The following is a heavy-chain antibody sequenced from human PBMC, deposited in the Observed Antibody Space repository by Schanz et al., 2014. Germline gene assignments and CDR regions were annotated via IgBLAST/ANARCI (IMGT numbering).Heavy chain of an antibody. CDR3: AREPLSGYNWFDP. V-gene: IGHV4-61*02. CDR1: GGSISSGTYY. CDR2: IYTSGST. D-gene: IGHD6-25*01. J-gene: IGHJ5*02. Sequence: QVQLQESGPGLVKPSQTLSLTCIVSGGSISSGTYYWSWLRQPAGKGLEWIGRIYTSGSTNYNPSLKSRAPISLDPPKNQFSLKLSSVTAADTAVYYCAREPLSGYNWFDPWGQGSLVTVSS.